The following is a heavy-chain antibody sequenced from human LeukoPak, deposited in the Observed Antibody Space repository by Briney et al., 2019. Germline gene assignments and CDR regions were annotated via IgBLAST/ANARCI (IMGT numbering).Heavy chain of an antibody. V-gene: IGHV1-8*01. CDR2: MNPNSDNT. D-gene: IGHD1-26*01. CDR1: GYTFTSYD. Sequence: PSVKLSCKASGYTFTSYDIKWVRQATGQGLEWVGWMNPNSDNTGYAQKFQGRVTMTRNTSISTAYMELSSLRSEDTAVYYCARVREPLDYYYGLAVWGQGTSVTVPS. J-gene: IGHJ6*02. CDR3: ARVREPLDYYYGLAV.